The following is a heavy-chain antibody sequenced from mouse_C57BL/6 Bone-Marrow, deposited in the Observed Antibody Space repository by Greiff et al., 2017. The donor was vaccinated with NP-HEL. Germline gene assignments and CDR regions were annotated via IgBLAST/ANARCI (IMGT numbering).Heavy chain of an antibody. D-gene: IGHD1-1*01. V-gene: IGHV1-55*01. J-gene: IGHJ1*03. CDR2: IYPGSGST. Sequence: QVQLQQPGAELVKPGASVKMSCKASGYTFTSYWITWVKQRPGQGLEWIGDIYPGSGSTNYNEKFKSKATLTVDTSSSTAYMQLSSLTSEDSAVYYCAREGTTVVAPWYFDVWGTGTTVTVSS. CDR3: AREGTTVVAPWYFDV. CDR1: GYTFTSYW.